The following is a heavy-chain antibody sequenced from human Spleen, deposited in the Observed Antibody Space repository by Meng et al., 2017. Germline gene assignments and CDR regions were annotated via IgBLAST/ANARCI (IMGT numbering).Heavy chain of an antibody. CDR2: IYYSGST. CDR3: ARKMIGTGSFDY. Sequence: QAQLHESGPGLLKPSQTLSLTCTVSRASVYSGGYYWSWIRQHPGKGLEWIGHIYYSGSTYYNPSLKSRFSISVDTSKNQFSLNLTSVTAADTAVYYCARKMIGTGSFDYWGQGTLVTVSS. J-gene: IGHJ4*02. D-gene: IGHD3-10*01. CDR1: RASVYSGGYY. V-gene: IGHV4-31*03.